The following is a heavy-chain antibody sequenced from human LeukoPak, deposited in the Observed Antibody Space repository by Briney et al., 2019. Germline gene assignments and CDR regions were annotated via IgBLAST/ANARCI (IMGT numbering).Heavy chain of an antibody. V-gene: IGHV3-74*01. Sequence: GGSLRLSCAASRFTFSTYWMHWVRQAPGKGLVWVSRINSDGSSTIYADSVKGRFTISRDNSKNTLYLQMNSLRAEDTAVYYCAARDAFDIWGQGTMVTVSS. CDR3: AARDAFDI. J-gene: IGHJ3*02. CDR2: INSDGSST. CDR1: RFTFSTYW.